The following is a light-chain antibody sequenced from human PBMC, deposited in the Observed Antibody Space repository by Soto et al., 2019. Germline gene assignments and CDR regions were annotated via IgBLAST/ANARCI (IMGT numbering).Light chain of an antibody. Sequence: QSALTQPASVSGSPGQSITISCTGTSRDVGGYNYVSWHQQHPGKAPKVIITEVSNRPSGVSNRFSASKSGNTASLTISGLQAEDEADYYCNSFRVSHLYVFGTGTKVTVL. CDR3: NSFRVSHLYV. J-gene: IGLJ1*01. V-gene: IGLV2-14*01. CDR1: SRDVGGYNY. CDR2: EVS.